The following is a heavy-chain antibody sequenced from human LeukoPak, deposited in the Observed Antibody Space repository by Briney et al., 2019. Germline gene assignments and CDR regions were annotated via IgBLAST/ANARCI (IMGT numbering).Heavy chain of an antibody. J-gene: IGHJ4*02. D-gene: IGHD5-18*01. Sequence: PGGSLRLSCAASGFTFSSYWMSWVRQAPGKGLEWVANIKQDGSEKYYVDSVKGRFTISRDNAKNSLYLQMNSLRAEDTAVYYCARESYGYASGNFDYWGQGTLVTVSS. CDR1: GFTFSSYW. CDR3: ARESYGYASGNFDY. V-gene: IGHV3-7*01. CDR2: IKQDGSEK.